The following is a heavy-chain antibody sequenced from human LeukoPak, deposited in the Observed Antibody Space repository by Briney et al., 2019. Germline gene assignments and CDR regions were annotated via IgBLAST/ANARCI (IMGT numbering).Heavy chain of an antibody. Sequence: PGGSLRLSCAASGFTFSSYAMSWVRQAPGKGLEWVSAISGSGGSTYYADSVKGRFTISRDNSKNTLYLQMNSLRAEDTAVYYCAKGWYSYGSPREYFDYWGQGTLVTVSS. J-gene: IGHJ4*02. CDR2: ISGSGGST. CDR3: AKGWYSYGSPREYFDY. V-gene: IGHV3-23*01. D-gene: IGHD5-18*01. CDR1: GFTFSSYA.